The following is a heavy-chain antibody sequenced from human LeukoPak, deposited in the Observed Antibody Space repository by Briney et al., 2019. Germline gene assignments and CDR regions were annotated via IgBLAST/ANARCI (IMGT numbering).Heavy chain of an antibody. CDR2: INSDGSST. J-gene: IGHJ6*02. V-gene: IGHV3-74*01. CDR3: ARVSGDHPYYYGMDV. Sequence: PGGSLRLSCAASGFTFSSYWMHWVRQAPGKGLVWVSRINSDGSSTSYADSVKGRFTTSRDNARKTLYLQMNSLRAEDTAVYYCARVSGDHPYYYGMDVWGQGTTVTVSS. CDR1: GFTFSSYW. D-gene: IGHD4-17*01.